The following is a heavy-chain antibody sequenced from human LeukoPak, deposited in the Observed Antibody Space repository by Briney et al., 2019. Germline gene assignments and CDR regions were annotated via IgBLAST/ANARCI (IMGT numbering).Heavy chain of an antibody. V-gene: IGHV3-33*01. D-gene: IGHD4-17*01. CDR3: ARARGFVTTVLGY. CDR2: IWYDGSNK. Sequence: GGSLRLSCAASGFTFSSYGMHWVRQAPGKGLEWVAVIWYDGSNKYYADSVKGRFTISRDNSKNTLYLQMNSLRAEDTAVYYCARARGFVTTVLGYWGQGTLVTVSS. CDR1: GFTFSSYG. J-gene: IGHJ4*02.